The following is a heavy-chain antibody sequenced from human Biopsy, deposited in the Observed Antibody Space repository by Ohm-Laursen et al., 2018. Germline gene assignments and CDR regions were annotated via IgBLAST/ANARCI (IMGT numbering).Heavy chain of an antibody. D-gene: IGHD3-3*01. CDR3: AKDLLEWLEPS. V-gene: IGHV1-2*06. CDR2: MDPKYGDT. Sequence: SVTVSFYASRYTFTGDYIHWVPPAPVQALGGMRPMDPKYGDTKFAQKFQGRVTMTRDTSTSTIYMDLSSLRSDDTAVYYCAKDLLEWLEPSWGQGTLVIVSS. J-gene: IGHJ4*02. CDR1: RYTFTGDY.